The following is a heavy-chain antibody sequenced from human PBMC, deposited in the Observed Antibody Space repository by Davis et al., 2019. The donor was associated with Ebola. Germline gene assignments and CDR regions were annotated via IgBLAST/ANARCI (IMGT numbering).Heavy chain of an antibody. Sequence: ESLKISCAASGFTFSSYWMSWVRQAPGKGLEWVANIKQDGSEKYYVDSVKCRFTISRDNAKHSLSLEMNSLRAEETGVYYCARVGGSCYGYWGQGALVSVSS. V-gene: IGHV3-7*01. J-gene: IGHJ4*02. D-gene: IGHD2-15*01. CDR1: GFTFSSYW. CDR2: IKQDGSEK. CDR3: ARVGGSCYGY.